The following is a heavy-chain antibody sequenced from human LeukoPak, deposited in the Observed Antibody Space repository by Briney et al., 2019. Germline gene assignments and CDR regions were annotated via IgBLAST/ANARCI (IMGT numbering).Heavy chain of an antibody. J-gene: IGHJ4*02. CDR3: ASDDYGDYVL. CDR2: IYPGDSDI. V-gene: IGHV5-51*07. CDR1: RYSSASYW. Sequence: GESLKISCKASRYSSASYWIAWVHQMPGKGLEWMGIIYPGDSDIMYSPSFQGQVTISADKSISTAYLQWSSLKASDTAMYYCASDDYGDYVLWGQGTLVTVSS. D-gene: IGHD4-17*01.